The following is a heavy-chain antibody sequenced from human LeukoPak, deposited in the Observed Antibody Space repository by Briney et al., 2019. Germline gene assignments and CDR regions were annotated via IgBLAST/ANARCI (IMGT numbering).Heavy chain of an antibody. CDR1: GGSISSYY. V-gene: IGHV4-59*01. D-gene: IGHD3-16*01. J-gene: IGHJ3*02. CDR2: IYYSGST. Sequence: SETLSLTCTVSGGSISSYYWSWIRQPPGKGLEWIGYIYYSGSTNYNPSLKSRVTISVDTSKNQFSLKLSSVTAADTAVYYCARGHSGGRRTASDIWSEGRMPTV. CDR3: ARGHSGGRRTASDI.